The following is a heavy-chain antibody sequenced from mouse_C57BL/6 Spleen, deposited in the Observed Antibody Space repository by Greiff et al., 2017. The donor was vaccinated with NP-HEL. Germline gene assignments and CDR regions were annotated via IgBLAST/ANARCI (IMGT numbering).Heavy chain of an antibody. V-gene: IGHV5-4*01. CDR3: AREGSNYGFDY. CDR2: ISDGGSYT. J-gene: IGHJ2*01. CDR1: GFTFSSYA. Sequence: DVQLVESGGGLVKPGGSLKLSCAASGFTFSSYAMSWVRQTPEKRLEWVATISDGGSYTYYPDNVKGRFTISRDNAKNNLYLQMSHLKSEDTAMYYCAREGSNYGFDYWGQGTTLTVSS. D-gene: IGHD2-5*01.